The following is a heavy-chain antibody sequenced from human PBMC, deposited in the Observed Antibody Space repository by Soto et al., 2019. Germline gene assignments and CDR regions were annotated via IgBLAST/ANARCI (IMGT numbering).Heavy chain of an antibody. D-gene: IGHD3-16*01. J-gene: IGHJ3*02. CDR1: GFTFSGSA. V-gene: IGHV3-73*02. Sequence: EVQLVESGGGLVQPGGSLKLSCAASGFTFSGSAMHWVRQASGKGLEWVGRIRSKDNSYATAYGASVKGRFTISRDDSKNTAYLQMNSLKTEDTAVYYCTRPHYYDYVWGSYSDAFDIWGQGTMVTVSS. CDR2: IRSKDNSYAT. CDR3: TRPHYYDYVWGSYSDAFDI.